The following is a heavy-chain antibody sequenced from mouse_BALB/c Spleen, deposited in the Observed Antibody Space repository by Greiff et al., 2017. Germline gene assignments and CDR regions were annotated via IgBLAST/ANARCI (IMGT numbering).Heavy chain of an antibody. D-gene: IGHD2-3*01. V-gene: IGHV1-80*01. CDR1: GYAFSSYW. CDR3: AVTTVGYAMDY. CDR2: IYPGDGDT. Sequence: VMLVESGAELVRPGSSVKISCKASGYAFSSYWMNWVKQRPGPGLEWIGQIYPGDGDTNYNGKFKGKATLTADKSSSTAYMQLSSLTSEDSAVYFCAVTTVGYAMDYWGQGTSVTVSS. J-gene: IGHJ4*01.